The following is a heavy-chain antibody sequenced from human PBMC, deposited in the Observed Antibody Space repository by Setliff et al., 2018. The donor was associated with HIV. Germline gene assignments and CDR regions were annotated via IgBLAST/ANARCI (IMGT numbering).Heavy chain of an antibody. CDR2: IDQHGSER. D-gene: IGHD3-22*01. J-gene: IGHJ3*02. CDR1: EFTNFW. V-gene: IGHV3-7*01. CDR3: TRDLGYDSFDI. Sequence: PGGSLRLSCPASEFTNFWMAWVRQAPGKGLEWVANIDQHGSERYYTDSVRGRFTISRDNAKNSLYLQMNSLRGEDTALYYCTRDLGYDSFDIWGQGTMVTVSS.